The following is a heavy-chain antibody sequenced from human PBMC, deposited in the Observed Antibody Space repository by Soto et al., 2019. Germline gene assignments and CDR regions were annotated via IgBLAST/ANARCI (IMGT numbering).Heavy chain of an antibody. D-gene: IGHD3-3*01. CDR2: IYYSGST. CDR3: ATYSLYDFWSGYNWFDP. J-gene: IGHJ5*02. Sequence: PSETLSLTCTVSGGSISSSSYYWGWIRQPPGKGLEWIGSIYYSGSTYYNPSLKSRVTISVGTSKNQFSLKLSSVTAADTAVYYCATYSLYDFWSGYNWFDPWGKGTLVTVSS. CDR1: GGSISSSSYY. V-gene: IGHV4-39*01.